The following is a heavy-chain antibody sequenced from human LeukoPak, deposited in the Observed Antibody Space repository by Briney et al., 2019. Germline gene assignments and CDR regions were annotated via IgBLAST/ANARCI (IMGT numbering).Heavy chain of an antibody. CDR2: IIPIFGTA. V-gene: IGHV1-69*13. D-gene: IGHD2-15*01. J-gene: IGHJ5*02. CDR1: GYTFISYG. Sequence: ASVKVSCKASGYTFISYGISWVRQAPGQGLEWMGGIIPIFGTANYAQKFQGRVTITADESTSTAYMELSSLRSEDTAVYYCARGCSGGSCYSSGFDPWGQGTLVTVTS. CDR3: ARGCSGGSCYSSGFDP.